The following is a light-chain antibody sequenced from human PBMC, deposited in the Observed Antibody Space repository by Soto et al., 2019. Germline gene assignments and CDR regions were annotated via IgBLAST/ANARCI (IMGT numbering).Light chain of an antibody. Sequence: THAPATLSVSPWERATLCFRASQTINNNVAWYQLKDGQVPRLVIYGASTRATDIPARFSGSGSGTEFTLTISSLQSEDFAEYHCQQYNNWPITFGQGTRLEIK. J-gene: IGKJ5*01. CDR1: QTINNN. CDR2: GAS. V-gene: IGKV3-15*01. CDR3: QQYNNWPIT.